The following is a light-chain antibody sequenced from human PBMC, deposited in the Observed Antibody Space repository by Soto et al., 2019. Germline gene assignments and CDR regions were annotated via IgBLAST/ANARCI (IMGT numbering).Light chain of an antibody. CDR1: SSNIGSNT. Sequence: QLVLTQPPSASGTPGQRVTISCSGRSSNIGSNTVNWYQQLPGTAPKLLNYSNKQRPSGVPDRFSGSKSGTSASLAISGLQSEDVADYYCAAWDDSLNDVVFGGGTKLTVL. J-gene: IGLJ2*01. CDR3: AAWDDSLNDVV. CDR2: SNK. V-gene: IGLV1-44*01.